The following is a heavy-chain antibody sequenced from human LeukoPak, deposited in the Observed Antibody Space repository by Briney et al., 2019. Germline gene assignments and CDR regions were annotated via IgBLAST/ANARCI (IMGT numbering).Heavy chain of an antibody. CDR1: GFTFSSYA. CDR2: ISYDGSNK. CDR3: ARVMFSSSSLGAFDY. Sequence: GGSLRLSCAASGFTFSSYAMHGVRQAPGKGLEWVAVISYDGSNKYYADSVKGRFTISRDNSKNTLYLQMNSLRAEDTAVYYCARVMFSSSSLGAFDYWGQGTLVTVSS. J-gene: IGHJ4*02. V-gene: IGHV3-30-3*01. D-gene: IGHD6-13*01.